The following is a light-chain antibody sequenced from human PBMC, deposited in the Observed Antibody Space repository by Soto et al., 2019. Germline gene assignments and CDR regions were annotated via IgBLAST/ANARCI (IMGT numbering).Light chain of an antibody. J-gene: IGKJ2*01. CDR3: QQYGSSPYT. V-gene: IGKV3-20*01. Sequence: IVLTQSPATLSLSPGERASLSCRASQTVGITLAWYQQRPGQAPRLLIYGASSRATGIPDRFSGSGSGTDFTLTISRLEPEDFAVYYCQQYGSSPYTFGQGTKLEIK. CDR1: QTVGIT. CDR2: GAS.